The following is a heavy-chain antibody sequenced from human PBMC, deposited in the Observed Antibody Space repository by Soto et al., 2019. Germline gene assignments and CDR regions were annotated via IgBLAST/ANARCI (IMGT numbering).Heavy chain of an antibody. Sequence: PSETLSLTCTVSGGSISSYYWSWIRQPAGKGLEWIGRIYTSGSTTYNPSLKSRVTMSVDTSKNQFSLKLSSVTAADTAVYYCARGLGGAAGIWMWFDPWGQGTLVTVSS. CDR2: IYTSGST. J-gene: IGHJ5*02. V-gene: IGHV4-4*07. CDR1: GGSISSYY. CDR3: ARGLGGAAGIWMWFDP. D-gene: IGHD6-13*01.